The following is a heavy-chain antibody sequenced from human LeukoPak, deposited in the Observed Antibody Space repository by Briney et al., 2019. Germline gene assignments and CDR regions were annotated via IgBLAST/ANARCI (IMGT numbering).Heavy chain of an antibody. CDR3: ARGPIVVVTATANYYFDY. J-gene: IGHJ4*02. CDR1: GGSFSGYY. V-gene: IGHV4-34*01. Sequence: SETLSLTCAVYGGSFSGYYWSWLRQPPGKGLEWIGEINHSGSTNYNPSLKSRVTISVDTSKNQFSLKLSSVTAADTAVYYCARGPIVVVTATANYYFDYWGQGTLVTVSS. CDR2: INHSGST. D-gene: IGHD2-21*02.